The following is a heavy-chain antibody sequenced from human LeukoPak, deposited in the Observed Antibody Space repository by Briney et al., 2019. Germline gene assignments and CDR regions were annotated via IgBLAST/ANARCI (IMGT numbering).Heavy chain of an antibody. J-gene: IGHJ4*02. CDR2: IYHSGGT. D-gene: IGHD6-19*01. V-gene: IGHV4-4*02. CDR3: ARGGRLGFDY. Sequence: PSGTLSLTCAVSGGSISSSNWWSWVRQPPGKGLEWIGEIYHSGGTNYNPSLKSRVTIPVDKSKNQFSLELSSVTAADTAVYYCARGGRLGFDYWGQGTLVTVSS. CDR1: GGSISSSNW.